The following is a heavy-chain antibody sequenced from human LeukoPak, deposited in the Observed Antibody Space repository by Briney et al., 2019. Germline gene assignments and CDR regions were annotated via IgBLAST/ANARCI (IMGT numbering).Heavy chain of an antibody. CDR1: GGSISSYY. J-gene: IGHJ6*03. CDR2: IYTSGST. CDR3: ARDLPGSGSYYKYYYYMDV. V-gene: IGHV4-4*07. Sequence: SETLSLTCTVSGGSISSYYWSWIRQPAGKGLEWIGRIYTSGSTNYNPSLKSRVTMSVDTSKNQFSLKLSSVTAADTAVYYCARDLPGSGSYYKYYYYMDVWGKGTTVTISS. D-gene: IGHD3-10*01.